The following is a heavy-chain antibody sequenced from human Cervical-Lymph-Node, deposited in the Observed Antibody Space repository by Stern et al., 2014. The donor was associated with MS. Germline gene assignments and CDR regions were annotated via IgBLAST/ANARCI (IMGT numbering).Heavy chain of an antibody. V-gene: IGHV4-59*08. Sequence: QLQLQESGPGLVKPSETLSLTCAVSGGSISSRYWGWIRQPPGKGLEWIGLISHSGDTKYNPSLKSRVTLSLDTSKNQFSLNVTPVTAADTAVYYCARLSTAVDFWGQGTLVTVSS. CDR1: GGSISSRY. J-gene: IGHJ4*02. CDR2: ISHSGDT. CDR3: ARLSTAVDF.